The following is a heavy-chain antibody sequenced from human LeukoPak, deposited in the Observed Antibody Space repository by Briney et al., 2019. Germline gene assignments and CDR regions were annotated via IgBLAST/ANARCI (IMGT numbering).Heavy chain of an antibody. CDR1: GFTVSSNY. CDR2: IYSGGST. Sequence: GSLRLSCAASGFTVSSNYMSWVRQAPGKGLEWVSVIYSGGSTYYADSVKGRFTISRDNSKNTLYLQTNSLRAEDTAVYYCARDGWSSSWSLRGAFDIWGQGTMVTVSS. D-gene: IGHD6-13*01. J-gene: IGHJ3*02. CDR3: ARDGWSSSWSLRGAFDI. V-gene: IGHV3-66*02.